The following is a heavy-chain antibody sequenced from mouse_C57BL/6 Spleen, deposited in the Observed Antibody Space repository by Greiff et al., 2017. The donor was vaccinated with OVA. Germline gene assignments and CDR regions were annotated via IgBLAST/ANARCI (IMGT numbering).Heavy chain of an antibody. Sequence: EVQLVESGEGLVKPGGSLKLSCAASGFTFSSYAMSWVRQTPEKRLEWVAYISSGGDYIYYADTVKGRFTISRDNARNTLYLQMSSLKSEDTAMYYCTRDTYYDYAYYFDYWGQGTTLTVSS. CDR3: TRDTYYDYAYYFDY. D-gene: IGHD2-4*01. J-gene: IGHJ2*01. V-gene: IGHV5-9-1*02. CDR1: GFTFSSYA. CDR2: ISSGGDYI.